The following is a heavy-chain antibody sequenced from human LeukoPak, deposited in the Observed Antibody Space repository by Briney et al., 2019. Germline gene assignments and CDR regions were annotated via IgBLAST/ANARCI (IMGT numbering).Heavy chain of an antibody. Sequence: SVKVSCKASGGTFSSYAISWVRQAPGQGLQWMGGIIPIFGTANYAQKFQGRVTITADESTSTAYMELSSLRSEDTAVYYCARADYSNYNFDYWGQGTLVTVSS. CDR1: GGTFSSYA. CDR3: ARADYSNYNFDY. CDR2: IIPIFGTA. J-gene: IGHJ4*02. D-gene: IGHD4-11*01. V-gene: IGHV1-69*13.